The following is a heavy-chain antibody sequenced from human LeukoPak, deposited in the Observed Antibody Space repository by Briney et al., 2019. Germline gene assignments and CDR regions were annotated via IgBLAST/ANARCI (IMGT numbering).Heavy chain of an antibody. D-gene: IGHD1-26*01. CDR2: ISGSGGGT. Sequence: PGGSLRLSCAASGFTFSSYSMSWVRQAPGKGLEWVSGISGSGGGTYYADSVKGQFTISRDNSKNSLFLQMNNLRAEDTAVYYCSKRGAYYFDYWGQGTLVTVSS. V-gene: IGHV3-23*01. CDR3: SKRGAYYFDY. J-gene: IGHJ4*02. CDR1: GFTFSSYS.